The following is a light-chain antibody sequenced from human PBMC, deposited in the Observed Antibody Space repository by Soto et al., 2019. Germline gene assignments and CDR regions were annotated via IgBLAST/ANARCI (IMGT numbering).Light chain of an antibody. CDR2: AAS. Sequence: DIQMTQSLSSLSATVGDRVTITCRASQSISYYLNWYQQKPGKAPKLLIYAASNLQSGVPSRFSGSGSGTDFTLTISSLQPEDFATYYCQQSYSTTWTFGQGTKVDIK. CDR1: QSISYY. CDR3: QQSYSTTWT. V-gene: IGKV1-39*01. J-gene: IGKJ1*01.